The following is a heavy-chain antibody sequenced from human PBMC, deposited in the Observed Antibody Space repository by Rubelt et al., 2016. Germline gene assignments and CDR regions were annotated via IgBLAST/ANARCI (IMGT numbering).Heavy chain of an antibody. CDR1: GGSFSGYS. CDR3: ARGASPWYYGTNDYYHY. J-gene: IGHJ4*02. V-gene: IGHV4-34*02. D-gene: IGHD3-10*01. CDR2: VNHAAVT. Sequence: QVQLQQWGEGLLKPSETLSLTCVVSGGSFSGYSWSWVRQPPEKGLEWIGDVNHAAVTVYSPSLKSRVTISLDTSKNHLSLRVDSVTAADTAVYYCARGASPWYYGTNDYYHYWGPGSQVVVSS.